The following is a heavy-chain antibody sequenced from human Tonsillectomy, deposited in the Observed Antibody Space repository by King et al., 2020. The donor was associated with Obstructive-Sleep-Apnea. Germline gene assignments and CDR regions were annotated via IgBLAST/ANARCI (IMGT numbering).Heavy chain of an antibody. Sequence: QLQESGPGLVKPSETLSLTCTVSGGSISSSSDYWGWIRQPPGKGLEWIGSIYYSGNTYYNPSLKSRVTISVDRSKNQFSLKVTSVTAADTAVYLCARDGGLLRGNNWFDPWGQGTLVTVSS. CDR1: GGSISSSSDY. CDR2: IYYSGNT. J-gene: IGHJ5*02. D-gene: IGHD3-10*01. V-gene: IGHV4-39*07. CDR3: ARDGGLLRGNNWFDP.